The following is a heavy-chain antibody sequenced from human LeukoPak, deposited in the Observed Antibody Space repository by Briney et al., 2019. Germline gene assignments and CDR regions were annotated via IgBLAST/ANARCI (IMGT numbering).Heavy chain of an antibody. J-gene: IGHJ3*02. V-gene: IGHV3-23*01. CDR3: AKHGRTGGAFDI. Sequence: GGSLRLSCAASGFTFSSYAMGWVRQAPGKGREGGSAISGRGGSTYYADSVKGRFTISRDNSKNTLYLQMNSMRAVDTAVYYCAKHGRTGGAFDIWGQGTMVTVSS. D-gene: IGHD2-8*02. CDR1: GFTFSSYA. CDR2: ISGRGGST.